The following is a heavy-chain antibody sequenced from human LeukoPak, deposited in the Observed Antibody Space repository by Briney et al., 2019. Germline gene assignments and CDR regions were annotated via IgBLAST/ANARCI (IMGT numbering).Heavy chain of an antibody. CDR1: GGSFSGYY. CDR3: ARGQMRGTHSGSYLYPSYYYYGMDV. V-gene: IGHV4-34*01. D-gene: IGHD1-26*01. CDR2: INHSGST. J-gene: IGHJ6*02. Sequence: KPSETLSLTCAVYGGSFSGYYWSWIRQPPGKGLEWIGEINHSGSTNYNPSLKSRVTISVDTSKNQFSLKLSSVTAADTAVYYCARGQMRGTHSGSYLYPSYYYYGMDVWGQGTTVTVSS.